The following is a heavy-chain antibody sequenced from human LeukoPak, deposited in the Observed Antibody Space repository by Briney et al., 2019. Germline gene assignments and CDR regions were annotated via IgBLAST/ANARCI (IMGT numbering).Heavy chain of an antibody. CDR1: GFTFSSHL. Sequence: GGSLRLSCAASGFTFSSHLMHWVRQAPGKGLVWVSRISSDGTYTNYADSVRGRFTISRDNAKNTLYLQMNSLRAEDTAVYYCAKAYSSGWYPWGQGTLVTVSS. V-gene: IGHV3-74*01. CDR3: AKAYSSGWYP. J-gene: IGHJ5*02. CDR2: ISSDGTYT. D-gene: IGHD6-19*01.